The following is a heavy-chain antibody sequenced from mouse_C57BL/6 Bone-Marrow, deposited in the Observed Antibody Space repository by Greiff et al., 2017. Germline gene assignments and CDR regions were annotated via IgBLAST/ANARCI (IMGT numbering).Heavy chain of an antibody. D-gene: IGHD4-1*01. CDR1: GYTFTSYW. CDR3: ARRDWDVPRYFDV. CDR2: INPSSGYT. V-gene: IGHV1-7*01. J-gene: IGHJ1*03. Sequence: VMLVESGAELAKPGASVKLSCKASGYTFTSYWMHWVKQRPGQGLEWIGYINPSSGYTKYNQKFKDKATLTADKSSSTAYMQLSSLTYEDSAVYYCARRDWDVPRYFDVWGTGTTVTVSS.